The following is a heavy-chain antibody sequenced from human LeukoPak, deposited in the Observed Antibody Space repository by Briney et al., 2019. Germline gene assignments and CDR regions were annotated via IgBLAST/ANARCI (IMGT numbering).Heavy chain of an antibody. V-gene: IGHV3-30*03. CDR3: ARGGYYAMDV. CDR2: ISHDGSNK. Sequence: GGSLRLSCAASGFTFSNFDMHWVRQAPGEGLEWVAVISHDGSNKFYVDSVKGRFTISRDNSQNTLYLQMNRLRGEDTAVYYCARGGYYAMDVWGQGTTVAVSS. J-gene: IGHJ6*02. CDR1: GFTFSNFD.